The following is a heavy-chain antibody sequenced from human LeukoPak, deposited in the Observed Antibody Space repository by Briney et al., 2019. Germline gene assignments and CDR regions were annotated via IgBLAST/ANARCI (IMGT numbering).Heavy chain of an antibody. CDR3: AKVGARYSSSWYQGDPLYYFDY. J-gene: IGHJ4*02. Sequence: PGGSLRLSCAASGFTFSSYAMSWVRQAPGKGLEWVSAISGSGGSTYYADSVKGRFTISRDNSKNTMYLQMNSLRAEDAAVYYCAKVGARYSSSWYQGDPLYYFDYWGQGTLVTVSS. CDR1: GFTFSSYA. V-gene: IGHV3-23*01. D-gene: IGHD6-13*01. CDR2: ISGSGGST.